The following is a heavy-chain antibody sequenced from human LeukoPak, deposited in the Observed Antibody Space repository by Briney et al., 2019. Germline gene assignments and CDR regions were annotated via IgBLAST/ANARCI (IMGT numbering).Heavy chain of an antibody. CDR3: AADKNDFWSGYRVFDC. V-gene: IGHV4-61*02. Sequence: SETLSLTCTVSGGSISSGSYYWSWIRQPAGKGLEWIGRIYTSGSTNYNPSLKSRVTISVDTSKNQFSLKLSSVTAADTAVYYCAADKNDFWSGYRVFDCWGQGTLVTVSS. CDR1: GGSISSGSYY. CDR2: IYTSGST. D-gene: IGHD3-3*01. J-gene: IGHJ4*02.